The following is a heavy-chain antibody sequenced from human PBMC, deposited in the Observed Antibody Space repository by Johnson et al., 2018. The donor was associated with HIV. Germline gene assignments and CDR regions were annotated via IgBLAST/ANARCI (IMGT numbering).Heavy chain of an antibody. Sequence: QVQLVESGGGVVQPGRSLRLSCAASGLTFSSYGMHWVRQAPGKGLEWVAVISYDGSNKYYVDSVKGRFTISRDNAKNSLYLQMNSLQAEDTAVYYCARERSGTIAFDIWGQGTMVTVSS. J-gene: IGHJ3*02. CDR1: GLTFSSYG. CDR2: ISYDGSNK. D-gene: IGHD1-7*01. V-gene: IGHV3-30*03. CDR3: ARERSGTIAFDI.